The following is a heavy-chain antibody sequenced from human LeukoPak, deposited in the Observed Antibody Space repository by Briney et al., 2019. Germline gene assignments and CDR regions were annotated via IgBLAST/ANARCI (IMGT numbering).Heavy chain of an antibody. J-gene: IGHJ4*02. CDR3: SRAGSGSSYDS. CDR2: INSDGTST. V-gene: IGHV3-74*01. CDR1: GFALRTYW. D-gene: IGHD3-10*01. Sequence: GGSLRLSCAASGFALRTYWMHWVRQAPGKGLVWVSLINSDGTSTIYADSVKGRFTISRETAKNTLYLEKNTLRDDETAVYYCSRAGSGSSYDSWGQGTLVTVSS.